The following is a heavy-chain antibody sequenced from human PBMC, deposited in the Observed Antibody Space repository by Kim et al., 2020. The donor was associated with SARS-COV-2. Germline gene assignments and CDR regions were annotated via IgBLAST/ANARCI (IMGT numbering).Heavy chain of an antibody. CDR2: IDWDDDK. Sequence: SGPTLVNPTQTLTLTCTFSGFSLSTSGMCVSWIRQPPGKALEWLALIDWDDDKYYSTSLKTRLTISKDTSKNQVVLTMTNMDPVDTATYYCARTPYSGYVPGPSYYYYGMDVWGQGTTVTVSS. V-gene: IGHV2-70*01. D-gene: IGHD5-12*01. CDR3: ARTPYSGYVPGPSYYYYGMDV. J-gene: IGHJ6*02. CDR1: GFSLSTSGMC.